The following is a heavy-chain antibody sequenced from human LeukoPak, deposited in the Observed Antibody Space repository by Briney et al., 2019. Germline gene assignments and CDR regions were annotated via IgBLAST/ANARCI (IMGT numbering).Heavy chain of an antibody. D-gene: IGHD3-3*01. CDR1: GFTFSSYW. CDR3: AKEVGDFWSGYYFDY. CDR2: IKQDGSEK. Sequence: GGSLRLSCAASGFTFSSYWMSWVRQAPGKGLEWVANIKQDGSEKYYVDSVKGRFTISRDNSKNALYLQMNSLRAEDTAVYYCAKEVGDFWSGYYFDYWGQGTLVTVSS. V-gene: IGHV3-7*03. J-gene: IGHJ4*02.